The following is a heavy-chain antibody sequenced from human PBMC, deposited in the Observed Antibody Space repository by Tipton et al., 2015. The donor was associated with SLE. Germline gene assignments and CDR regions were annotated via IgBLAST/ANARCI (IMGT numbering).Heavy chain of an antibody. CDR3: ARNVGIHKTYYYYYGMDV. V-gene: IGHV3-21*03. D-gene: IGHD1-26*01. CDR1: EFTSSTYS. Sequence: SLRLSCAASEFTSSTYSMYWVCQAPGKGLEWVSSIPDRGTRIFYAGSVKGRFTVSRDNARNSLLLQMNSLRVEDTAIYYCARNVGIHKTYYYYYGMDVWGQGTTVTVSS. J-gene: IGHJ6*02. CDR2: IPDRGTRI.